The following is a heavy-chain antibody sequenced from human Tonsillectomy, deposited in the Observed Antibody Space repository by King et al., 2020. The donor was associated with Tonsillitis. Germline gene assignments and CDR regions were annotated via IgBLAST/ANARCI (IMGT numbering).Heavy chain of an antibody. J-gene: IGHJ6*03. Sequence: VTLKESGPALVKPTQTLTLTCTFSGLSLSTSGMCVSWIRQPPGKALEWLARIDWDDDKYYSTSLKTRLTISKDTSKNQVVLTMTNMDPVDTATYYCARSLGPMAGTGPLIYYMDVWGKGTTVTVSS. D-gene: IGHD6-19*01. CDR2: IDWDDDK. V-gene: IGHV2-70*11. CDR1: GLSLSTSGMC. CDR3: ARSLGPMAGTGPLIYYMDV.